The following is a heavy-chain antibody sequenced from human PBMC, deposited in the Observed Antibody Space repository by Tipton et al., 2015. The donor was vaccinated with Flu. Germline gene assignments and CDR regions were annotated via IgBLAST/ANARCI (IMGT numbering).Heavy chain of an antibody. CDR1: GSSVNSNNW. CDR2: VFYSGYT. V-gene: IGHV4-4*02. Sequence: TLSLTCAVSGSSVNSNNWWSWVRQPPGKGLEWIGEVFYSGYTNYNPSLKSRVTISLDTSKNQFSLKLSSVTAADTAVYYCAREEILRDYYASGNSNFDYWGQGTLVTVSS. J-gene: IGHJ4*02. CDR3: AREEILRDYYASGNSNFDY. D-gene: IGHD3-10*01.